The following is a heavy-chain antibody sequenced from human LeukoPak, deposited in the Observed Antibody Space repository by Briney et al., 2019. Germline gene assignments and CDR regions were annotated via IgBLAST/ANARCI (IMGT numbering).Heavy chain of an antibody. J-gene: IGHJ6*02. D-gene: IGHD3-10*01. CDR1: GYTFTSYG. V-gene: IGHV1-18*01. CDR2: ISAYNGNT. Sequence: ASVKVSCKASGYTFTSYGISWVRQAPGQGLEWMGWISAYNGNTNHAQKLQGRVTMTTDTSTSTAYMELRSLRSDDTAVYYCARRDYYGSGYYYYGMDVWGQGTTVTVSS. CDR3: ARRDYYGSGYYYYGMDV.